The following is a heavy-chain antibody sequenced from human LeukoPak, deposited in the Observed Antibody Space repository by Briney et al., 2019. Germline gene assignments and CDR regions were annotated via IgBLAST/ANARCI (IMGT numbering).Heavy chain of an antibody. CDR1: GYTFTSYA. V-gene: IGHV1-3*01. D-gene: IGHD6-13*01. J-gene: IGHJ5*02. CDR2: INAGNGNT. Sequence: ASVKVSCKASGYTFTSYAMHWVRQAPGQRLEWMGWINAGNGNTKYSQKFQGRVTITRDTSASTAHMELSSLRSEDTAVYYCARDQAAADSGAPFDPWGQGTLVTVSS. CDR3: ARDQAAADSGAPFDP.